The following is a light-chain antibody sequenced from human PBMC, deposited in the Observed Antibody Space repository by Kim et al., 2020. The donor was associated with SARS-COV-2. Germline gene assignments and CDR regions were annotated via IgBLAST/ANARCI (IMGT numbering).Light chain of an antibody. Sequence: EIVLTQSPGTVSLSPGERATLSCRASQSVSSSYLAWYQQKPGQAPRLLIYGASSRATGIPDRFSGSGSETDFTLTISRLEPEDVAVYYCQQYGSSPLTFGGGTKVDIK. CDR3: QQYGSSPLT. CDR2: GAS. J-gene: IGKJ4*01. CDR1: QSVSSSY. V-gene: IGKV3-20*01.